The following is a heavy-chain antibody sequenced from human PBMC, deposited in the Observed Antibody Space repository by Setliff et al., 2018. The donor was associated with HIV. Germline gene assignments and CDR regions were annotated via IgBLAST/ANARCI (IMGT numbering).Heavy chain of an antibody. CDR3: AREKTNGWYDFDY. CDR1: GYIFTDYY. J-gene: IGHJ4*02. CDR2: VDPQDGEP. D-gene: IGHD6-19*01. V-gene: IGHV1-69-2*01. Sequence: ASVKVSCKASGYIFTDYYMHWVQQAPGEGLEWMGRVDPQDGEPKYAEKFQGRVTITADTSTDTSVMELSSLRSEDTAVYYCAREKTNGWYDFDYWGQGALVTVSS.